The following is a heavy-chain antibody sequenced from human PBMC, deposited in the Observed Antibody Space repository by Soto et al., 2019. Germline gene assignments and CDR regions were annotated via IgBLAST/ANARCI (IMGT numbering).Heavy chain of an antibody. CDR3: AGYSNVDYYYYYGMDV. CDR1: GGSFSSYY. V-gene: IGHV4-59*01. Sequence: SETLSLTCTVSGGSFSSYYWSWIRQPPGKGLEWIGYIYYSGSTNYNPSLKSRVTISVDTSKNQFSLKLSSVTAADTAVYYCAGYSNVDYYYYYGMDVWGQGTTVTVSS. D-gene: IGHD4-4*01. CDR2: IYYSGST. J-gene: IGHJ6*02.